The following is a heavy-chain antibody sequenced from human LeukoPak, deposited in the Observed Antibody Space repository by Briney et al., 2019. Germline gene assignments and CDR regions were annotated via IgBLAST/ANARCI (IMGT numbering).Heavy chain of an antibody. J-gene: IGHJ4*02. V-gene: IGHV3-11*04. Sequence: GGSLRLSCAASGFNFRDYYMSWIRQAPGKGLEWVSYISNDGNARYYADSVKGRFTTSRDNAKNSLYLQMNSLRAEDTAVYYCARDGYVEMATIYGFDYWGQGTLVTVSS. CDR2: ISNDGNAR. D-gene: IGHD5-24*01. CDR1: GFNFRDYY. CDR3: ARDGYVEMATIYGFDY.